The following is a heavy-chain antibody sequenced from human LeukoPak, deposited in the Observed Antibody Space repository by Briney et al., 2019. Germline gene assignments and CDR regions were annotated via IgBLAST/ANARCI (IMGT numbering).Heavy chain of an antibody. V-gene: IGHV4-59*01. J-gene: IGHJ6*02. CDR1: GGSISNYY. CDR2: IYYSGST. CDR3: AREYGANSMDV. Sequence: PSETLSLTCTVSGGSISNYYWSWIRQPPGKGLEWIGYIYYSGSTNYNPSLKSRVTISVDTSKNQFSLRLSSVTAADTAVYYCAREYGANSMDVLGQGTTVTVSS. D-gene: IGHD4-23*01.